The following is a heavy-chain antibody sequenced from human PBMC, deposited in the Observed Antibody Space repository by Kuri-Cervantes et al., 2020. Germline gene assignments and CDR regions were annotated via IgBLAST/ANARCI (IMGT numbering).Heavy chain of an antibody. V-gene: IGHV3-33*01. CDR2: IWYDGSNK. D-gene: IGHD3-9*01. J-gene: IGHJ6*02. Sequence: GESLKISCAASGFTFSSYGMHWVRQAPGKGLEWVAVIWYDGSNKYYADSVKGRSTISRDNSKSTLYLQMNSLRAEDTAVYYCARGWNYDILTGYDVYYYYGMDVWGQGTTVTVSS. CDR3: ARGWNYDILTGYDVYYYYGMDV. CDR1: GFTFSSYG.